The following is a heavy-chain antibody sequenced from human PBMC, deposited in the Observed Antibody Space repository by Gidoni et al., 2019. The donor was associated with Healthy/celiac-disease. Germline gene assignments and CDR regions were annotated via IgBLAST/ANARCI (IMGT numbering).Heavy chain of an antibody. D-gene: IGHD2-2*01. J-gene: IGHJ6*02. CDR2: ISSSSSTI. Sequence: EVQLVESGGGLVQPGGSLRLSCAASGFTFSSYSMNWVRQASGKGLEWVSYISSSSSTIYYADSVKGRFTISRDNAKNSLYLQMNSLRDEDTAVYYCARGGVVVVPAANYGMDVWGQGTAVTVSS. CDR1: GFTFSSYS. V-gene: IGHV3-48*02. CDR3: ARGGVVVVPAANYGMDV.